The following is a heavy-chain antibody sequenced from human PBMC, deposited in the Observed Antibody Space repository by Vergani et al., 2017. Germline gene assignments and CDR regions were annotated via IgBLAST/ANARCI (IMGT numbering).Heavy chain of an antibody. V-gene: IGHV3-43*01. CDR2: ITWNGDTT. D-gene: IGHD1/OR15-1a*01. CDR1: GFPFDDYA. J-gene: IGHJ5*02. CDR3: AKDGRNNGYNWFDP. Sequence: EVQLVESGGGVVQPGGSLRLSCAASGFPFDDYAMHWVRQVPGKGLEWISLITWNGDTTYYADSVRGRFTISRDNTKNSVSLQMNSLRPEDTAFYYCAKDGRNNGYNWFDPWGQGTQVTVSP.